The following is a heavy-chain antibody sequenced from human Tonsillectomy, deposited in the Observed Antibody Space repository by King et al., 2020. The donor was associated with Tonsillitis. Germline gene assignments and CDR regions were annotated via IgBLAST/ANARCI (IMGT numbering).Heavy chain of an antibody. J-gene: IGHJ5*02. CDR1: GYSFTKYW. CDR3: ARRQPAMGDPFDL. CDR2: IYPGDSET. D-gene: IGHD2-2*01. V-gene: IGHV5-51*03. Sequence: QLVQSGAEVKKPGESLKISCRGSGYSFTKYWIAWVRQMPGKGLEWIGIIYPGDSETTYGPSIQGLVTISADKSISPAYLQWSSLPASDTGIYYCARRQPAMGDPFDLWGLGTLVTVSS.